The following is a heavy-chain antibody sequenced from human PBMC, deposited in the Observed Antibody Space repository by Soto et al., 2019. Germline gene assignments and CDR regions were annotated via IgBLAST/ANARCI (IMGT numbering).Heavy chain of an antibody. CDR2: ISGSGGRT. CDR3: AKYREGYCSGGTCLRDFDY. Sequence: GGSLRLSCAASGFTFDTYAMSWVRQAPGKGLEWVSGISGSGGRTYYADSVKGRFTISRDNSKNTLYVQMNSLRAEDTAVYYCAKYREGYCSGGTCLRDFDYWGQGTLVTVSS. J-gene: IGHJ4*02. D-gene: IGHD2-15*01. CDR1: GFTFDTYA. V-gene: IGHV3-23*01.